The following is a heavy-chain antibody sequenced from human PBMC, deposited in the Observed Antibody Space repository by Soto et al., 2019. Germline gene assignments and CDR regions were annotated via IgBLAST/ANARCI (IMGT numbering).Heavy chain of an antibody. CDR3: ARGHGRFAH. CDR2: INHSGFT. CDR1: GGPFTGYY. Sequence: PSETLSLTCDVSGGPFTGYYWSWIRQPPGKGLEWIGEINHSGFTNYNPSLTGRVTISLDTSKSQFSLKLSSLTAADTAFYFCARGHGRFAHWGQGTLVTVSS. J-gene: IGHJ4*02. V-gene: IGHV4-34*01.